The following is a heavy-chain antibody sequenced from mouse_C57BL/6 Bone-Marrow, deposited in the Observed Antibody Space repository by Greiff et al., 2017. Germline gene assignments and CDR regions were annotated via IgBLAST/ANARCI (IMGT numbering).Heavy chain of an antibody. Sequence: VQLQQSGAELVKPGASVKLSCTASGFNIKDYYMHWVKQRTEQGLEWIGRIDPEDGETKYAPNFQGKATITADTASNTAYLQLSSLTSEDTAVYYCARYGYYLDYWGQGTTRTVSS. CDR1: GFNIKDYY. CDR2: IDPEDGET. J-gene: IGHJ2*01. CDR3: ARYGYYLDY. D-gene: IGHD2-2*01. V-gene: IGHV14-2*01.